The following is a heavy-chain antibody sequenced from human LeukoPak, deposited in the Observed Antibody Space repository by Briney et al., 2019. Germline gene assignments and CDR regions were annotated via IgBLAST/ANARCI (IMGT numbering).Heavy chain of an antibody. CDR2: INPNSGGT. CDR3: ARGVAAGGRRLDP. D-gene: IGHD2-15*01. V-gene: IGHV1-2*02. CDR1: GYSFTGYW. Sequence: GASVKVSCKTSGYSFTGYWIHWVRQAHGQGFEWLGWINPNSGGTNYAQKFQDSVSMTRDTSINTVYMELSSLRLDDTAVYYCARGVAAGGRRLDPWGQGTLITVSS. J-gene: IGHJ5*02.